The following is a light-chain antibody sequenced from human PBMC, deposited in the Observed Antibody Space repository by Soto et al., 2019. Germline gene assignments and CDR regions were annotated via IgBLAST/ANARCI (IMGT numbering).Light chain of an antibody. J-gene: IGLJ1*01. CDR2: EVS. CDR3: CSYAGSSYV. CDR1: SSDVGSYNL. V-gene: IGLV2-23*02. Sequence: QSVLTQPASVSGSPGQSITISCTGTSSDVGSYNLVSWYQQHPGKAPKLMIYEVSKRPSGVSNRSSGSKSGNTASLTISGFQAEDEADYYGCSYAGSSYVFGTGSKVTV.